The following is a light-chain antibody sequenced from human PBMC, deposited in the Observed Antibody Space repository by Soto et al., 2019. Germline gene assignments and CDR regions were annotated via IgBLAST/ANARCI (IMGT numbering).Light chain of an antibody. Sequence: EIVLTQSPGTLSLSPRERATLSCRASQSVSNSNLAWYRQKPGQSPRLLIYGASNRATGIPDRFSGSGSGTDFTLTISRLEPEDFAVYYCQQYGSSRTFGQGTKVDIK. CDR1: QSVSNSN. V-gene: IGKV3-20*01. CDR2: GAS. CDR3: QQYGSSRT. J-gene: IGKJ1*01.